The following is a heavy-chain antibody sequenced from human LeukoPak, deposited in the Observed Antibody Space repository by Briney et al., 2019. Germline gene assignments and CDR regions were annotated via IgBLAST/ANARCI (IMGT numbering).Heavy chain of an antibody. V-gene: IGHV4-4*07. CDR1: GGSISSYY. Sequence: SETLSLTCTVSGGSISSYYWSWIRQPAGKGLEWIGHIYTSGSTNYNPSLKSRVTMSVDTSKNQFSLKLSSVTAADTAVYYCARLYSYGYRRPYYYGMDVWGQGTTVTVSS. CDR2: IYTSGST. J-gene: IGHJ6*02. CDR3: ARLYSYGYRRPYYYGMDV. D-gene: IGHD5-18*01.